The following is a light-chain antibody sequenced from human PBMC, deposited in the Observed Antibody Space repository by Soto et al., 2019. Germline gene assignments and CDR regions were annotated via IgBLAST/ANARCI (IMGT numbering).Light chain of an antibody. CDR1: KNDIGVYDF. Sequence: QSVLTQPPSASGSPGQSVTISCTGTKNDIGVYDFVSWYQHHPGKAPRLIIYEVVQRPSGVPDRFSGSKSGNTASLTVSGLQAPDEADYFCKSYAGSNTYVSGSGTKVTVL. CDR3: KSYAGSNTYV. V-gene: IGLV2-8*01. J-gene: IGLJ1*01. CDR2: EVV.